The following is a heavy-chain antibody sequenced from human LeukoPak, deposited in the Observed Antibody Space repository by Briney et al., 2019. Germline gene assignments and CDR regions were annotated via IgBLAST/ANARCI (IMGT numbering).Heavy chain of an antibody. Sequence: ASVKVSCKASGYTFTGYYMHWVRQAPGQGLEWMGWINPNSGGTNYAQKFQGRVTMTRDTSISTAYMELSRLRSGDTAVYYCAAYSSSSQKSYYCMDVWGKGTTVTVSS. CDR1: GYTFTGYY. CDR2: INPNSGGT. D-gene: IGHD6-6*01. J-gene: IGHJ6*03. V-gene: IGHV1-2*02. CDR3: AAYSSSSQKSYYCMDV.